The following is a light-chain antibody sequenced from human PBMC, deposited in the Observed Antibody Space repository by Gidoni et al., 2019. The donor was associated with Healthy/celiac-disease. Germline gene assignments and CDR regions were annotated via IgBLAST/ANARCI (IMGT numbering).Light chain of an antibody. Sequence: DIQMTQSPSSLSASVGDRVTITCRASQSISSYLHWYQQKPGKAPKLLIYAASSLQSGVPSRFSGSGSGTDVTLTISSLQPEDFATYYCQQSYSTPPTFGQGTKLEIK. J-gene: IGKJ2*01. V-gene: IGKV1-39*01. CDR1: QSISSY. CDR3: QQSYSTPPT. CDR2: AAS.